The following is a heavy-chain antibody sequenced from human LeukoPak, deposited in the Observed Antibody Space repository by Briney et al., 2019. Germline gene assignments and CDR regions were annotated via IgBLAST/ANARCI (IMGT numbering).Heavy chain of an antibody. Sequence: GGSLRLSCAASGFTFSDYYMSWIRQAPGKGLEWVSYISSSGSTTYYADSVKGRFTISRDNAKNSLYLQMNSLRAEDTAVYYCARAAVVIDWFDPWGQGTLVTVSS. V-gene: IGHV3-11*04. CDR3: ARAAVVIDWFDP. D-gene: IGHD3-22*01. CDR1: GFTFSDYY. J-gene: IGHJ5*02. CDR2: ISSSGSTT.